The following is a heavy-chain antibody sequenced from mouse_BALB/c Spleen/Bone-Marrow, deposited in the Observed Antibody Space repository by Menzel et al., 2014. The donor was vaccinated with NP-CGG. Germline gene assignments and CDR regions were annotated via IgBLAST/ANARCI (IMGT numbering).Heavy chain of an antibody. V-gene: IGHV1S81*02. CDR3: GRIINGSSYIMDY. CDR2: INPSNGRA. D-gene: IGHD1-1*01. CDR1: GYTFTSCW. Sequence: QVQLKESGAELVKPGASVKLSCKASGYTFTSCWMHWVKQRLGQGLEWIGEINPSNGRANYNEKFKTKATLTVDKSSSTAYMQLSSLTSEDSAVYYCGRIINGSSYIMDYWGQGTSVTVSS. J-gene: IGHJ4*01.